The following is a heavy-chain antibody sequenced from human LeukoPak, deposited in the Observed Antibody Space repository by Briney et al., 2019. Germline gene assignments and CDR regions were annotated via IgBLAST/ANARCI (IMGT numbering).Heavy chain of an antibody. Sequence: SETLSLTCTVSGGSISSSNYYWGWIRQPPGKGLEWIGTIYYSGSTYYNPSLKSRITISVDTSKNQFSLKLSSVTAADTAVYYCARAKSVTYGVPRRVSWYFDLWGRGTLVTVSS. CDR3: ARAKSVTYGVPRRVSWYFDL. CDR2: IYYSGST. CDR1: GGSISSSNYY. D-gene: IGHD4-17*01. J-gene: IGHJ2*01. V-gene: IGHV4-39*01.